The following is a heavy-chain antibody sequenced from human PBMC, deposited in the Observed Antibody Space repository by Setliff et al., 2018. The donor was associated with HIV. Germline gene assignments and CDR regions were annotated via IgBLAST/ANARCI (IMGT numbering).Heavy chain of an antibody. Sequence: SETLSLTCAVYGGSFSGYYWTWIRQPPGKGLEWIGEITHSGSTNYNPSLKSRVTMSVDTSKNQFSLKLSSVTAADTAIYYCTRVRLLYSDSSPVWFDPWGQGTLVTVSS. CDR1: GGSFSGYY. J-gene: IGHJ5*02. D-gene: IGHD3-22*01. V-gene: IGHV4-34*01. CDR3: TRVRLLYSDSSPVWFDP. CDR2: ITHSGST.